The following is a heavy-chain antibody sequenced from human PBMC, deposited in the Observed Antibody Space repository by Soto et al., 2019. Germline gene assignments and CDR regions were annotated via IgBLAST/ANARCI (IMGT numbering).Heavy chain of an antibody. Sequence: PGGALRLSCAASGFTFDDYAMHWVRQAPGKGLEWVSGISWNSGSIGYADSVKGRFNISRDNAKNSLYLQMNSLRAEDTALYYCAKDLKGIGRGMDVWGQGTTLTVSS. CDR3: AKDLKGIGRGMDV. J-gene: IGHJ6*02. V-gene: IGHV3-9*01. D-gene: IGHD1-26*01. CDR2: ISWNSGSI. CDR1: GFTFDDYA.